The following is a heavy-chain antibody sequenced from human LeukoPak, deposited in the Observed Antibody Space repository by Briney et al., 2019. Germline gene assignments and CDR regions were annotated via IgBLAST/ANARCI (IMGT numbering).Heavy chain of an antibody. Sequence: TGGSLRLSCAASGFTFSTYWMTWVRQAPEKGLEWVANMKQDGSETYYVDSVKGRFTISRDNAKNSLYLQMNSLRAEDTAMYYCARDRRDGYNVLDYWGQGTLVTVSS. CDR1: GFTFSTYW. V-gene: IGHV3-7*01. D-gene: IGHD5-24*01. CDR3: ARDRRDGYNVLDY. J-gene: IGHJ4*02. CDR2: MKQDGSET.